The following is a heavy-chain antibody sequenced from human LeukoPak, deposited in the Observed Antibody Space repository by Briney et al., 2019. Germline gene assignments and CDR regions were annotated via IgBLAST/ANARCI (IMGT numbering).Heavy chain of an antibody. D-gene: IGHD4-17*01. V-gene: IGHV4-38-2*02. CDR1: GYSISSGYY. Sequence: SETLSLTCIVSGYSISSGYYWGWIRQPPGKGLEWIGSIYHSGSTYYNPSLKSRVTISVDTSKNQFSLKLSSVTAADTAVYYCARKNLNDYADIWGQGTLVTVSS. CDR2: IYHSGST. CDR3: ARKNLNDYADI. J-gene: IGHJ4*02.